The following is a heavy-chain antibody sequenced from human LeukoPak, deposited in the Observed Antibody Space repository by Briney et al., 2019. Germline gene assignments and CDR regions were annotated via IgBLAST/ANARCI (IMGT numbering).Heavy chain of an antibody. CDR3: AKDRSAWTTVVTPNY. CDR1: GFTFSAYG. Sequence: GGSLRLSCAASGFTFSAYGMHWVRQAPGKGLEWVAFIHYDGTITYYADSVKGRFTISRDSSKNTLFLQMNSLGAEDTAVYYCAKDRSAWTTVVTPNYWGQGTLVTVSS. CDR2: IHYDGTIT. V-gene: IGHV3-30*02. J-gene: IGHJ4*02. D-gene: IGHD4-23*01.